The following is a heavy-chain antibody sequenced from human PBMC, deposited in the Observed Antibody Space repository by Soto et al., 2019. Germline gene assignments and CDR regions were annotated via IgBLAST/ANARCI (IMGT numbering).Heavy chain of an antibody. Sequence: QLQLQESGSGLVKPSQTLSLTCAVSGGSISSGGSSWTWIRQPPGKGLEWIGYIYHSGSTYYNPSLEGRATISVDRYKNQFSLKLTAVTAADTAVYYCARGGVVNFDSWGQGTLVTVSS. CDR2: IYHSGST. D-gene: IGHD3-22*01. CDR1: GGSISSGGSS. V-gene: IGHV4-30-2*01. J-gene: IGHJ4*02. CDR3: ARGGVVNFDS.